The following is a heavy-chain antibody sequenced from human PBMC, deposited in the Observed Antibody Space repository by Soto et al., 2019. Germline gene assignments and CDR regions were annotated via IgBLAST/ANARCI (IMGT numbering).Heavy chain of an antibody. V-gene: IGHV1-69*02. CDR2: IIPILGIA. J-gene: IGHJ4*02. D-gene: IGHD2-2*01. Sequence: QVQLVQSGAEVKKPGSSVKVSCKASGGTFSSYTISWVRQAPGQGLEWMGRIIPILGIANYAQKFQGRVTITADKSTSTAYMELSSLRSEDTAVYYCARGYCSSTSCLYYFDYWGQGTLDTVSS. CDR3: ARGYCSSTSCLYYFDY. CDR1: GGTFSSYT.